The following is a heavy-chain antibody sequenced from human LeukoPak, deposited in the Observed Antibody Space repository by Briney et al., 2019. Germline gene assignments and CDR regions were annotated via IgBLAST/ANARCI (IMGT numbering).Heavy chain of an antibody. CDR3: ARDMYYYDSSGYSPFDY. V-gene: IGHV3-23*01. D-gene: IGHD3-22*01. CDR1: GFIFSSQP. J-gene: IGHJ4*02. Sequence: GGSLRLSCAASGFIFSSQPMSWVRQAPGKGLEWVSVISGSGGSTYYADSVKGRFTISRDNSKNTLYLQMNSLRAEDTAVYYCARDMYYYDSSGYSPFDYWGQGTLVTVSS. CDR2: ISGSGGST.